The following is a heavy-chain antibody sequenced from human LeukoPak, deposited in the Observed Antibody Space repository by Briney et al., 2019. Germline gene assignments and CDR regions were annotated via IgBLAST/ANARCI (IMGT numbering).Heavy chain of an antibody. CDR2: ISSSSSTI. J-gene: IGHJ3*02. CDR3: ARCNSGYYVDDAFDI. D-gene: IGHD3-22*01. V-gene: IGHV3-48*02. CDR1: GFTFSSYS. Sequence: GGSLRLSCAASGFTFSSYSMNWVRQAPGKELEWVSYISSSSSTIYYADSVKGRFTISRDNAKNSLYLQMNSLRDEDTAVYYCARCNSGYYVDDAFDIWGQGTMATVSS.